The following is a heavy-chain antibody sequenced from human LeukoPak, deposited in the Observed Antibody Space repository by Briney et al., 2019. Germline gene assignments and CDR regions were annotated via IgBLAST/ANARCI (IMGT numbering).Heavy chain of an antibody. CDR1: GFTFSNAW. Sequence: GGSLRLSCATSGFTFSNAWMNWVRQAPGKGLEWVAVISYDGSNKYYADSVKGRFTISRDNSKDTLYLQMNSLRAEDTAVYYCARGPTGDALDYWGQGTLVTVSS. CDR3: ARGPTGDALDY. V-gene: IGHV3-30*19. J-gene: IGHJ4*02. D-gene: IGHD7-27*01. CDR2: ISYDGSNK.